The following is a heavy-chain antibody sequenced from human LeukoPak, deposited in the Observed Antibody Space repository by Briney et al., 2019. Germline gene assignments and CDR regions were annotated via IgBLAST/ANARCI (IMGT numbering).Heavy chain of an antibody. Sequence: PSETLSLTCTVSGGSISSYYWSWIRQPPGKGLEWIGYIYYSGSTNYNPSLKSRVTISVDTSKNQFSLKLSSVTAADTAVYYCARDDGDYYFDYWGQGTLVTVSS. CDR2: IYYSGST. CDR3: ARDDGDYYFDY. CDR1: GGSISSYY. V-gene: IGHV4-59*01. J-gene: IGHJ4*02. D-gene: IGHD4-17*01.